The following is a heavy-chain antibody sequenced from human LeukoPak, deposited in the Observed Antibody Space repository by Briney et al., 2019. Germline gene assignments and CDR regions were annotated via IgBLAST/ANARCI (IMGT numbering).Heavy chain of an antibody. V-gene: IGHV1-18*01. CDR3: ARRGVVVAANTNWFDP. J-gene: IGHJ5*02. Sequence: ASVKVSCKASGYTFTSYGISWVRQAPGQGLEWMGWISAYNGNTNYAQKLQGRVTMTTDTSTSTAYMELRSLRSDDTAVYYCARRGVVVAANTNWFDPWGQGTLVTVSS. CDR2: ISAYNGNT. CDR1: GYTFTSYG. D-gene: IGHD2-15*01.